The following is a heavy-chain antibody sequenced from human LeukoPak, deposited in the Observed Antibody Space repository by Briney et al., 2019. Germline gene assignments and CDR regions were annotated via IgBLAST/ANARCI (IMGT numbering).Heavy chain of an antibody. V-gene: IGHV3-21*01. D-gene: IGHD4-17*01. CDR2: ISSSSSYI. J-gene: IGHJ4*02. CDR3: ETAGDYNFDY. CDR1: GFTFSSYS. Sequence: GGSLRLSCAASGFTFSSYSMNWVRQAPGKGLEWVSSISSSSSYIYYADSVKGRFTISRDNSKNTLYLQMNSLRAEDTAVYYCETAGDYNFDYWGQGTMVTVSS.